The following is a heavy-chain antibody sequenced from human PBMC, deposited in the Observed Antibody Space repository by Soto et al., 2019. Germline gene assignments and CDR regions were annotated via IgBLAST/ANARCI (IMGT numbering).Heavy chain of an antibody. D-gene: IGHD6-19*01. CDR1: GFTFSSYA. Sequence: GGSLRLSCAASGFTFSSYAMSWVRQAPGKGLEWVSAISGSGGSTYYADSVKGRFTISRDNSKNTLYLQMNSLRAEDTAVYYCAKQYYPDYDSSGWYYYYYYMDVWGKGTTVTVSS. J-gene: IGHJ6*03. CDR3: AKQYYPDYDSSGWYYYYYYMDV. V-gene: IGHV3-23*01. CDR2: ISGSGGST.